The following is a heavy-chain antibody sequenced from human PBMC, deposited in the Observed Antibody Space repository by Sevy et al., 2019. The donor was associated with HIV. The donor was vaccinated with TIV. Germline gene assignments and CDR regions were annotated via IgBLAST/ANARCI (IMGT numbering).Heavy chain of an antibody. Sequence: GGSLRLSCAASGFTFSTYGMHWVRQAPGKGLEWVAFIRFDGSIKYYTDSVKGRLTISRDNPKNTLYLQMNSLRAEDTAVYFCAKVLHIVEIPAAIDYYYGMDVWGQGTTVTVSS. CDR3: AKVLHIVEIPAAIDYYYGMDV. V-gene: IGHV3-30*02. J-gene: IGHJ6*02. D-gene: IGHD2-2*01. CDR1: GFTFSTYG. CDR2: IRFDGSIK.